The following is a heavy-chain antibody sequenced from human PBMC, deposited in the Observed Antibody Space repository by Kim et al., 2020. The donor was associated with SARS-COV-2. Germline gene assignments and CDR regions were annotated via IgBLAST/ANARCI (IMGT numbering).Heavy chain of an antibody. Sequence: GGSLRLSCAASGFTFDDYAIHWVRQAPGKGLEWLSGISWNSGRLDYADSVKGRFTISRDNAKKSLYLQMNSLRVEDTALYYCAKGLTLNQFSVYDYWGQGTLVTVSS. V-gene: IGHV3-9*01. CDR2: ISWNSGRL. J-gene: IGHJ4*02. D-gene: IGHD5-12*01. CDR3: AKGLTLNQFSVYDY. CDR1: GFTFDDYA.